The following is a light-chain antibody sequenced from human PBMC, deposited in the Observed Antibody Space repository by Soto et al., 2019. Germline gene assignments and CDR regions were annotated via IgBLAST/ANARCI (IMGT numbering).Light chain of an antibody. CDR3: SSYTSSTTLYV. V-gene: IGLV2-14*03. J-gene: IGLJ1*01. CDR1: SSDVGNYNY. Sequence: QSALTQPAAVSGSPGQSITISCTGASSDVGNYNYVSCYQQHPGKAPKLIIYDVSNRPSGVSNRFSGSKSGNTASLTISGLQAEDEADYYCSSYTSSTTLYVFGTGTKVTVL. CDR2: DVS.